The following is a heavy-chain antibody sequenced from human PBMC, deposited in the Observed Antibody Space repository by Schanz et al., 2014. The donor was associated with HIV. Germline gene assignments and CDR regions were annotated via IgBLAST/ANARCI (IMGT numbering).Heavy chain of an antibody. CDR2: IIPIFGPA. CDR1: GFTFTSSA. CDR3: ARRELGAPRYRSWAGEAHYYGMDV. D-gene: IGHD6-13*01. J-gene: IGHJ6*02. V-gene: IGHV1-69*19. Sequence: QLVQSGPEVKKPGTSVKVSCKASGFTFTSSAVQWVRQAPGQGLEWMGGIIPIFGPANYSPKFRDRVTITADESTSTAYMELSSLSSEDAAIYYCARRELGAPRYRSWAGEAHYYGMDVWGQGTTVTVSS.